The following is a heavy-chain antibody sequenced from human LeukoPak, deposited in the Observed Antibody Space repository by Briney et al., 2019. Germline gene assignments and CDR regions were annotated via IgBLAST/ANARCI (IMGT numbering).Heavy chain of an antibody. D-gene: IGHD2-2*01. Sequence: ASVKVSCTASGYTFTSYDINWVRQAPGQGLEWMAWMNPNSGNTGYAQKFQGRVTMTRNTSISTAYMELSSLRSEDTAVYYCARGFQDCSSTSCYATFDYWGQGTLVTVSS. CDR3: ARGFQDCSSTSCYATFDY. J-gene: IGHJ4*02. CDR1: GYTFTSYD. CDR2: MNPNSGNT. V-gene: IGHV1-8*01.